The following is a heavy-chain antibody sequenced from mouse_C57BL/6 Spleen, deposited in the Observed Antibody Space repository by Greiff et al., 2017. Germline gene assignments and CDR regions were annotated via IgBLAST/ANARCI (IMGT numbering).Heavy chain of an antibody. D-gene: IGHD1-1*01. CDR1: GYTFTSYW. CDR3: AIITTVVAAGDY. CDR2: IDPSDSYT. Sequence: VQLQQPGAELVMPGASVKLSCKASGYTFTSYWMHWVKQRPGQGLEWIGEIDPSDSYTNYNQKFKGKSTLTVDKSSSTAYMQLSSLTSEDSAVYYCAIITTVVAAGDYWGQGTTLTVSS. V-gene: IGHV1-69*01. J-gene: IGHJ2*01.